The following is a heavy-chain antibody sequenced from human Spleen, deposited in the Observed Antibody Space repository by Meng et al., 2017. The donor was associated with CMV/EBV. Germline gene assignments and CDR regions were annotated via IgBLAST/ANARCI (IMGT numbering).Heavy chain of an antibody. J-gene: IGHJ6*02. CDR3: ARSVGRELRYYYYGMDV. V-gene: IGHV1-69*02. Sequence: SVKVSCKASGGTFSSYSISWVRQAPGQGPEWIGRIIPILGIANYAEKFQGRVTITADISTSTAYMELSSLRSEDTAVYYCARSVGRELRYYYYGMDVWGLGTTVTVSS. CDR2: IIPILGIA. CDR1: GGTFSSYS. D-gene: IGHD1-7*01.